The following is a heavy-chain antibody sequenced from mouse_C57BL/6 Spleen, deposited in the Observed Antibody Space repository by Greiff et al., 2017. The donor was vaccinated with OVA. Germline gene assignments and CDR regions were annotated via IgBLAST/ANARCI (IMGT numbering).Heavy chain of an antibody. V-gene: IGHV5-6*01. CDR3: ARYEGYYGSSFDY. D-gene: IGHD1-1*01. J-gene: IGHJ2*01. CDR2: ISSGGSYT. CDR1: GFTFSSYG. Sequence: EVMLVESGGDLVKPGGSLKLSCAASGFTFSSYGMSWVRQTPDKRLEWVATISSGGSYTYYPDSVKGRFTISRDNAKNTLYLQMSSLKSEDTAMYYCARYEGYYGSSFDYWGQGTTLTVSS.